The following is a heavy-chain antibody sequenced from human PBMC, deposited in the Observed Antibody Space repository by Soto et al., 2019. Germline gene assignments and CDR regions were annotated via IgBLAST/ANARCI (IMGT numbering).Heavy chain of an antibody. V-gene: IGHV4-59*08. CDR1: GGSISSYY. D-gene: IGHD2-2*01. CDR3: ARATIVLVPAAMVSHWFDP. J-gene: IGHJ5*02. Sequence: SETLSLTCTVSGGSISSYYWNWIRQPPGKGLEWIGDIYYGGGTNYNPSLKSRVTLSVDTSKNQFSLKLSSVTAADTAVYYCARATIVLVPAAMVSHWFDPWGQGTLVTVSS. CDR2: IYYGGGT.